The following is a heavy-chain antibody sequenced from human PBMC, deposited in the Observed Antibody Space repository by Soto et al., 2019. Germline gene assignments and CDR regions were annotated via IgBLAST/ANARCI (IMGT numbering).Heavy chain of an antibody. CDR2: IYYSGST. CDR1: GGSISNYY. Sequence: QVQLQESGPGLVKPSETLSLTCTVSGGSISNYYWSWIRQPPGKGLEWIGYIYYSGSTNYNPSLKSRVNISVDTSKNQFSLKLNSVTAADTAVYYCARVNYGNYCYYGMDVWGQGTTVTVSS. CDR3: ARVNYGNYCYYGMDV. J-gene: IGHJ6*02. D-gene: IGHD4-17*01. V-gene: IGHV4-59*01.